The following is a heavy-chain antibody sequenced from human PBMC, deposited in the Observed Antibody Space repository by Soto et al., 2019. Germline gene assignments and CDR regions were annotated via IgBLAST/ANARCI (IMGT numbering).Heavy chain of an antibody. J-gene: IGHJ4*02. CDR1: GGSFSGYY. D-gene: IGHD3-10*01. Sequence: SETLSLTCAVYGGSFSGYYWSWIRQPPGKGLEWIGEINHSGSTNYNPSLKSRVTISVDTSKNQFSLKLSSVTAADTAVYYCARERGGLIWFGELLPTTYFDYWGQGTLVTVS. CDR3: ARERGGLIWFGELLPTTYFDY. CDR2: INHSGST. V-gene: IGHV4-34*01.